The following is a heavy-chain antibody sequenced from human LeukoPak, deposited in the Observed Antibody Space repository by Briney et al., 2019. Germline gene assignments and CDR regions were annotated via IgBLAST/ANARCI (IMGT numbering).Heavy chain of an antibody. CDR3: ARGRDDDMRGYYFYCDS. J-gene: IGHJ4*02. D-gene: IGHD3-22*01. CDR1: GFTFSSYA. CDR2: ISSNGGST. Sequence: GESLRLSCAASGFTFSSYAMHWVRQAPGKGLEYVSAISSNGGSTYLATLVKGRFTIYRDNSKNTLFLQMGVRRDEDMAVYCLARGRDDDMRGYYFYCDSCGEGTLVTVSS. V-gene: IGHV3-64*01.